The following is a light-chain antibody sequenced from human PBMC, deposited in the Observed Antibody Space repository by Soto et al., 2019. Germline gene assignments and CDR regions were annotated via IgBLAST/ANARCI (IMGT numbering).Light chain of an antibody. Sequence: DIQLTQSPSFLSASVGDRVTITCRASQGISSYLAWYQQKPGKAPKLLIYAASTLQSGVPSRFSGSGSGTEFTLTISSLQPEDFATYYCQQHDGRPPMTFGQGTRLDSK. CDR3: QQHDGRPPMT. V-gene: IGKV1-9*01. CDR1: QGISSY. J-gene: IGKJ5*01. CDR2: AAS.